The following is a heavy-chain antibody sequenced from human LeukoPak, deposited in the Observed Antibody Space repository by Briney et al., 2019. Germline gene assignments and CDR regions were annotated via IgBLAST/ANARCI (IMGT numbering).Heavy chain of an antibody. V-gene: IGHV4-39*07. CDR2: IYYSGST. J-gene: IGHJ4*02. D-gene: IGHD1-26*01. CDR3: ARDLNSGNYYLPGGPDY. CDR1: GGSISSSSYY. Sequence: PSETLSLTCTVSGGSISSSSYYWGWIRQPPGKGLEWIGSIYYSGSTYYNPSLKSRVTISVDTSKNQFSLKLSSVTAADTAVYYCARDLNSGNYYLPGGPDYWGQGTLVTVSS.